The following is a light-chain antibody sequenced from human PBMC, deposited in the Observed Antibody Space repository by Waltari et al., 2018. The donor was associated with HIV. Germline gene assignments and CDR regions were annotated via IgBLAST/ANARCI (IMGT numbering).Light chain of an antibody. CDR1: SSDIGAYDY. V-gene: IGLV2-11*01. CDR2: DVH. J-gene: IGLJ2*01. CDR3: SSYGGVASYLI. Sequence: HSALTQPRSVSGSPGQSVTISCTGTSSDIGAYDYVSWFQKFPGRAPKLLIFDVHKRPSGVPVRFSGFKSGDTASLTISGLQPDDESDYFCSSYGGVASYLIFGGGTTLTVL.